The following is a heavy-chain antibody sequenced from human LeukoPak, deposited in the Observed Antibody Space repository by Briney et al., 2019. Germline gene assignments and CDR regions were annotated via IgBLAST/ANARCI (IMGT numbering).Heavy chain of an antibody. D-gene: IGHD6-19*01. CDR2: ISGSGGST. Sequence: GGSLRLSCAASGFTFSDYAMSWVRQAPGKGLEWVASISGSGGSTYYADAVKDRFPISRDNSRKTLYLQMNSLRAGDTAVYYCVRSFGSGWYFFDYWGQGTLVTVSS. V-gene: IGHV3-23*01. J-gene: IGHJ4*02. CDR1: GFTFSDYA. CDR3: VRSFGSGWYFFDY.